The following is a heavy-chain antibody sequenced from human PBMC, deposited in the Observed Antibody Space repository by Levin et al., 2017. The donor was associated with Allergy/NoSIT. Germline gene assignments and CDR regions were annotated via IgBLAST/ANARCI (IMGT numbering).Heavy chain of an antibody. V-gene: IGHV3-48*02. Sequence: PGGSLRLSCIPSGFTFSAFGMNWVRQAPGKGLEWVSYINAGGDTIYYADSLKGRFTISRDNAKQSLFLQMNSLRDEDSAIYYCARDRSNSWAIDYWGQGTLVTVSS. J-gene: IGHJ4*02. D-gene: IGHD6-13*01. CDR2: INAGGDTI. CDR1: GFTFSAFG. CDR3: ARDRSNSWAIDY.